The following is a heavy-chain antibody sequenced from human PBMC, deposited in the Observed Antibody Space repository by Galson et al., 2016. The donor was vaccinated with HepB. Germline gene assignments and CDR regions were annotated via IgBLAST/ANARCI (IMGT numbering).Heavy chain of an antibody. D-gene: IGHD3-3*01. CDR1: GFIFSNYK. Sequence: SLRLSCAGSGFIFSNYKMHWVRQTPGKGPEWVSYIDTRVSLVAYGESVRGRFTISRDNTQNSLFLQMNSLGAEDTGVYYCAREGSDCCCFDYWGQGSLVTVSS. CDR2: IDTRVSLV. J-gene: IGHJ4*02. CDR3: AREGSDCCCFDY. V-gene: IGHV3-48*03.